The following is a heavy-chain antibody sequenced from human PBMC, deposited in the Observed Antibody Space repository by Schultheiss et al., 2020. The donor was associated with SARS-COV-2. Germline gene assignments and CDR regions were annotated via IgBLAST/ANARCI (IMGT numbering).Heavy chain of an antibody. J-gene: IGHJ4*02. V-gene: IGHV3-48*04. CDR2: ISSSSSTI. D-gene: IGHD4-17*01. CDR1: GFTFSSYA. Sequence: GGSLRLSCAASGFTFSSYAMSWVRQAPGKGLEWVSYISSSSSTIYYADSVKGRFTISRDNAKNSLYLQMNSLRAEDTAVYYCARAPYGDPYYFDYWGQGTLVTVSS. CDR3: ARAPYGDPYYFDY.